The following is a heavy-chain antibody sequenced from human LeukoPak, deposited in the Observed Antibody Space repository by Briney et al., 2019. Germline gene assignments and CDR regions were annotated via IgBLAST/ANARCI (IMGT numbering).Heavy chain of an antibody. Sequence: SVTVSCKASGGTFSSYAISWVRPAPGQGLEWMGGIIPIFGTANYAQKFQGRVTITADESTSTAYMELSSLRSEDRAVYYCASSGCSYGSGSYYITGYYYYCGMDVWGQGTTVTVSS. D-gene: IGHD3-10*01. CDR3: ASSGCSYGSGSYYITGYYYYCGMDV. CDR2: IIPIFGTA. V-gene: IGHV1-69*13. J-gene: IGHJ6*02. CDR1: GGTFSSYA.